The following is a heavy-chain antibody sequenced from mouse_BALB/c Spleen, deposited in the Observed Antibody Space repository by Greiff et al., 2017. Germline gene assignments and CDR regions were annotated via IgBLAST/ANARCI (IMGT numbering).Heavy chain of an antibody. D-gene: IGHD1-2*01. J-gene: IGHJ4*01. CDR3: ARNRGFITTATGAMDY. CDR1: GFSLTSYG. Sequence: QVQLQQSGPGLVQPSQTLSISCTASGFSLTSYGVHWVRQSPGKGLEWLGVIWSGGSTDYNAAFISRLSISKDNSKSQVFFKMNSLQANDTAIYYCARNRGFITTATGAMDYWGQGTSVTVSS. V-gene: IGHV2-2*02. CDR2: IWSGGST.